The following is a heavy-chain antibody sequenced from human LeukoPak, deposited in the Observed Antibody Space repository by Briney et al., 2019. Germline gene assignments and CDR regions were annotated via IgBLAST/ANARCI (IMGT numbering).Heavy chain of an antibody. V-gene: IGHV4-59*01. CDR2: IYYSGST. D-gene: IGHD6-6*01. Sequence: SETLSLTCTVSGGSISSYYWSWIRQPPGEGLEWIGYIYYSGSTNYNPSLKSRVTISVDTSKNQFSLKLSSVTAADTAVYYCASRGAARPFCNPYWYFDLWGRGTLVTVSS. CDR1: GGSISSYY. CDR3: ASRGAARPFCNPYWYFDL. J-gene: IGHJ2*01.